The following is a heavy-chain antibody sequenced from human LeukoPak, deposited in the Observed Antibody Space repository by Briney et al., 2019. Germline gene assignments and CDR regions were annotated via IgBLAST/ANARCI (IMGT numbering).Heavy chain of an antibody. CDR2: IFYSGTT. CDR1: LDSPSVTTYC. Sequence: SETLSLSSVHPLDSPSVTTYCTGSVRQPPGKGLEWLGTIFYSGTTYYNPSLKSRLTMSVDTSKNQFSLKLNSVAAADTAGYDSRRDVALSGGFENWGQGTMVTVSS. CDR3: RRDVALSGGFEN. J-gene: IGHJ3*02. V-gene: IGHV4-39*02.